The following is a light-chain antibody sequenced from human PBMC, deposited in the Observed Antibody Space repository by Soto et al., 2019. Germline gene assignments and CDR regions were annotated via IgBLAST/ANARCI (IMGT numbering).Light chain of an antibody. J-gene: IGLJ1*01. CDR1: ISDVGGYKY. CDR2: EVS. CDR3: SSYSSSSTLV. Sequence: QSVLTQPASVSGSPGQSITIACTGTISDVGGYKYVSWYQQHPGKAPKLMIYEVSNRPSGVSNRFSGSKSGNTASLTISGLQAEDEADYYCSSYSSSSTLVFGTGTKVTVL. V-gene: IGLV2-14*01.